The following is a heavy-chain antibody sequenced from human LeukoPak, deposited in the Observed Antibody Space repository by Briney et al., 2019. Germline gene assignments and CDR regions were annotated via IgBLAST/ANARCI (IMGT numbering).Heavy chain of an antibody. CDR3: ARDHHFATAAFGPNWFDP. D-gene: IGHD2-21*02. CDR1: GGSISSYY. J-gene: IGHJ5*02. CDR2: IYTSGST. V-gene: IGHV4-4*07. Sequence: SETLSLTCTVSGGSISSYYWSWIRQPAGKGLEWIGRIYTSGSTNYNPSLKSRVTMSVDTSKNQFSLKLSSVTAADTAVYYCARDHHFATAAFGPNWFDPWGQGTLVTVSS.